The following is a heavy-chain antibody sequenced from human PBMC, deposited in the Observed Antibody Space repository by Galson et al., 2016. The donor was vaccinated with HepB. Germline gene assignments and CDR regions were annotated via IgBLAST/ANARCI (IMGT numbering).Heavy chain of an antibody. D-gene: IGHD1-26*01. V-gene: IGHV4-39*01. CDR3: ARHSGVSSVTYQGIDY. J-gene: IGHJ4*02. CDR1: GGSISRSAYY. CDR2: IHYSGST. Sequence: SETLSLTCTVSGGSISRSAYYWGWIRQPPGKGLEWIGSIHYSGSTSYYASLKSRLTISVDTSKNQFSLNLRSVTAADTAVYYCARHSGVSSVTYQGIDYWGQGTLVTVSS.